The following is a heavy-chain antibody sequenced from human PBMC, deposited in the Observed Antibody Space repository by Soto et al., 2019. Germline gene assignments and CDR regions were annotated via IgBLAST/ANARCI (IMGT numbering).Heavy chain of an antibody. CDR3: AGDGTGGGAFDL. CDR2: IKQDGSEK. V-gene: IGHV3-7*01. Sequence: EVQLVESGGGLVQPGGSLRLSCAASGFTLSTYLMSWVRQVPGKGLEWVANIKQDGSEKYYMDSVKGRFTISRDNARNSLYLQMNSLRAEDTAVYYCAGDGTGGGAFDLWGQGTMVTVSS. J-gene: IGHJ3*01. CDR1: GFTLSTYL. D-gene: IGHD1-26*01.